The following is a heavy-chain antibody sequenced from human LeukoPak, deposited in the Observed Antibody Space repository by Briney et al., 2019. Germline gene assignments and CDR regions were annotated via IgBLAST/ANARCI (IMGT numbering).Heavy chain of an antibody. CDR1: FSGYY. V-gene: IGHV5-10-1*01. J-gene: IGHJ4*02. D-gene: IGHD1-26*01. CDR3: ARGDFLFDF. CDR2: IDPSDSYT. Sequence: FSGYYCSWIRPPPRKGLEWMGTIDPSDSYTNYSPSYQGHVTTSPDKPISTAYLQWSGLKATDTAMNYCARGDFLFDFWGQGTLVTVSS.